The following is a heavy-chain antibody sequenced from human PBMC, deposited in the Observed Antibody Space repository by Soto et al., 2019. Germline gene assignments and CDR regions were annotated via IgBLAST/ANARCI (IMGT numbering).Heavy chain of an antibody. J-gene: IGHJ4*02. CDR1: GFTFSSYA. CDR2: ITGSGGST. CDR3: AKRHLSYCSGGTCYIDF. Sequence: GGSLRLSCAASGFTFSSYAMSWVRQAPGKGLEWVSAITGSGGSTYYAESVKGRFTISRDNSKNTLYLQMNSLRAEDTAVYYCAKRHLSYCSGGTCYIDFWGQGTLVTVSS. D-gene: IGHD2-15*01. V-gene: IGHV3-23*01.